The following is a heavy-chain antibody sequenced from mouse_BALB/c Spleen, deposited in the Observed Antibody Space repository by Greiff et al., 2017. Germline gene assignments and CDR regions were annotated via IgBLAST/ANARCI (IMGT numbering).Heavy chain of an antibody. V-gene: IGHV5-9*03. CDR3: ARGAYYRYDGYYFDY. CDR2: ISSGGGNT. CDR1: GFTFSSYT. D-gene: IGHD2-14*01. Sequence: EVKLVESGGGLVKPGGSLKLSCAASGFTFSSYTMSWVRQTPEKRLEWVATISSGGGNTYYPDSVKGRFTISRDNAKNKLYLQMSSLRSEDTALYYCARGAYYRYDGYYFDYWGQGTTLTVSS. J-gene: IGHJ2*01.